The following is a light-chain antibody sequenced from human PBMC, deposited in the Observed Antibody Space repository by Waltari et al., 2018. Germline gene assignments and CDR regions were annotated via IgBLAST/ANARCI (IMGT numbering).Light chain of an antibody. J-gene: IGLJ2*01. CDR3: SSYITTSRVV. CDR2: EVN. CDR1: SSDIGGYNY. V-gene: IGLV2-14*01. Sequence: QSALTQPASVSGSPGQSITISCTGTSSDIGGYNYVSWYQQHPGKAPKLMIYEVNTRPSGVSNRFSGSKSGNTASLTISGLQAEDEADYYCSSYITTSRVVFGGGTKLTVL.